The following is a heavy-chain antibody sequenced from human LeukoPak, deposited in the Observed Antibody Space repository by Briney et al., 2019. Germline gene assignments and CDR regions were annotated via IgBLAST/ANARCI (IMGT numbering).Heavy chain of an antibody. CDR2: ISYDGSNK. J-gene: IGHJ4*02. D-gene: IGHD1-26*01. V-gene: IGHV3-30-3*01. Sequence: PGGSLRLSCAASGFTVSSNYMSWVRQAPGKGLEWVAVISYDGSNKYYADSVKGRFTISRDNSKNTLYLQMNSLRAEDTAVYYCAREVGALDYWGQGTLVTVSS. CDR1: GFTVSSNY. CDR3: AREVGALDY.